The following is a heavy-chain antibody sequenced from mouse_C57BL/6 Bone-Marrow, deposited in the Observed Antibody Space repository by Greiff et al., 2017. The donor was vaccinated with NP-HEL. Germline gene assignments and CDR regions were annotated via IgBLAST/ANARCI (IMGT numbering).Heavy chain of an antibody. J-gene: IGHJ4*01. D-gene: IGHD2-3*01. CDR1: GYSFTGYF. CDR2: INPYNGDT. Sequence: EVQLQQSGPELVKPGDSVKISCKASGYSFTGYFMNWVMQSHGKSLEWIGRINPYNGDTFYNQKFKGKATLTVDKSSSTAHMELRSLTSEDSAVYYCARGIYDGTRGLFYYAMDYWGQGTSVTVSS. V-gene: IGHV1-20*01. CDR3: ARGIYDGTRGLFYYAMDY.